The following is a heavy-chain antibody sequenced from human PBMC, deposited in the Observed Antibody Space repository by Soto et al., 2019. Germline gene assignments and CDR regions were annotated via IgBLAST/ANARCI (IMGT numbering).Heavy chain of an antibody. J-gene: IGHJ6*02. CDR3: ARAGAAPYYYYGLDV. CDR1: GYTFSAYD. D-gene: IGHD3-10*01. Sequence: VASVKVSCKTSGYTFSAYDIYWVRQAPGQGLEWMGWIRAYNGDTNYAQKFQTRVTMTTDKSTDTAYMDLRSLTSDDTAIYYCARAGAAPYYYYGLDVWGQGTTVTVSS. CDR2: IRAYNGDT. V-gene: IGHV1-18*01.